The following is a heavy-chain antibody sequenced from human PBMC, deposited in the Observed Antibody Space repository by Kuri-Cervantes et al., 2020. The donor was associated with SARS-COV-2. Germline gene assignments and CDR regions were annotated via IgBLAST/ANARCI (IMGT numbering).Heavy chain of an antibody. J-gene: IGHJ5*02. Sequence: ASVKVSCKASGYTFTSYYMHWVRQAPGQGLEWMGIINPSGGSTSYAQKFQGRVTMTRDTSTSTVYMELSSLRSKDTAVYYCARDRGPNNWTLRWFDPWGQGTLVTVSS. CDR1: GYTFTSYY. D-gene: IGHD1-20*01. V-gene: IGHV1-46*03. CDR2: INPSGGST. CDR3: ARDRGPNNWTLRWFDP.